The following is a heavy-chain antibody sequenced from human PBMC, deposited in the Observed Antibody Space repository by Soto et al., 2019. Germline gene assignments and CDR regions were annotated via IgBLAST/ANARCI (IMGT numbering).Heavy chain of an antibody. D-gene: IGHD3-10*01. J-gene: IGHJ4*02. Sequence: QVQLVQSGAEVKKPGAAVKVYCKASGYTFTSYDITRVRQATGQGLEWMGWMNPNRGNTGYAQKFQGRVTMTRNTSISTAYMELSSLRSEDTAVYYCARGQLLWFGELFPDYWGQGTLVTVSS. CDR3: ARGQLLWFGELFPDY. V-gene: IGHV1-8*01. CDR2: MNPNRGNT. CDR1: GYTFTSYD.